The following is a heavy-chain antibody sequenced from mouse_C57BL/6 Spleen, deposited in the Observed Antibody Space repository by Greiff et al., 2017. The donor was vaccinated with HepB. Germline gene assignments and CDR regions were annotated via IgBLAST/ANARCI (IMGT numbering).Heavy chain of an antibody. V-gene: IGHV1-4*01. CDR1: GYTFTSYT. Sequence: VQLQQSGAELARPGASVKMSCKASGYTFTSYTMHWVKQRTGQGLEWIGYINPSSCYTKYNQKFKDKATLTADKSSSTAYMQLSSLTSEDSAVYDCANGYAYAMYYWGQGTSVTVSS. D-gene: IGHD2-2*01. CDR2: INPSSCYT. J-gene: IGHJ4*01. CDR3: ANGYAYAMYY.